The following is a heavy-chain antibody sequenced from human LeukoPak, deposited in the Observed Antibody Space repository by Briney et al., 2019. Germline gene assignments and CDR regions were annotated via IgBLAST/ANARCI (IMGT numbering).Heavy chain of an antibody. V-gene: IGHV1-8*01. Sequence: ASVKVSCKASGYTFTSYDINWVRQATGQGLEWMGWMNPNSGNTGYAQKFQGRVTMTRNTSISTAYMELSSLRSEDTAVYYCARGPFLPRRMVRRVMDDYWGQGTLVTVSS. D-gene: IGHD3-10*01. CDR2: MNPNSGNT. CDR1: GYTFTSYD. J-gene: IGHJ4*02. CDR3: ARGPFLPRRMVRRVMDDY.